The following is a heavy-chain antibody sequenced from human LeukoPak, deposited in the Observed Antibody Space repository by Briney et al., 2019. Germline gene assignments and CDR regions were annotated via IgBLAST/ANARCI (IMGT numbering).Heavy chain of an antibody. CDR3: ARDFHYYDSSGYWRPDWYFDL. CDR2: INHSGST. J-gene: IGHJ2*01. Sequence: SETLSLTCAVYGGSFSGYYWSWIRQPPGKGLEWIGEINHSGSTNYNPSLKSRVTISVDTSKNQFSLKLSSVTAADTAVYYCARDFHYYDSSGYWRPDWYFDLWGRGTLVTVSS. CDR1: GGSFSGYY. V-gene: IGHV4-34*01. D-gene: IGHD3-22*01.